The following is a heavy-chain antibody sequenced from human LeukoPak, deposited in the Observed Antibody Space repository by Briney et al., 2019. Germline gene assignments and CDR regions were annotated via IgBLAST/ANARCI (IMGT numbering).Heavy chain of an antibody. CDR3: ARRYFDY. J-gene: IGHJ4*02. Sequence: GGSLRPSCAASGFTFSSLWMSWVRQAPGKGLEWVANIKQDGSEKYYVDSVKGRFTISRDNAKNSLFLQMNSLRAEDTAVYYCARRYFDYWGQGTLVTVSS. CDR1: GFTFSSLW. V-gene: IGHV3-7*01. CDR2: IKQDGSEK.